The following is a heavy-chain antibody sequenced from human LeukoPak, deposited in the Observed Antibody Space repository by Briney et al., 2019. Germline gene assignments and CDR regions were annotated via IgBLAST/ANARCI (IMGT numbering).Heavy chain of an antibody. CDR2: MNPNSGNT. Sequence: GASVKVSGKASGYTFTSYDINWVRQATGQGLEWMGWMNPNSGNTGYAQKFQGRVTMTRNTSISTAYMELSSLRSEDTAVYYCARDQDIVVVVAALRQREMDGFDPWGQGTLVTVSS. D-gene: IGHD2-15*01. V-gene: IGHV1-8*01. CDR1: GYTFTSYD. J-gene: IGHJ5*02. CDR3: ARDQDIVVVVAALRQREMDGFDP.